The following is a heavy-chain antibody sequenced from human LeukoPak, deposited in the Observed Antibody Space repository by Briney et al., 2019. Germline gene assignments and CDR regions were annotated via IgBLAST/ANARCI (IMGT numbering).Heavy chain of an antibody. Sequence: ASVKVSCKASGYTFTSYGISWVRQAPGQGLEWMGWISAYNGNTNYAQKLQGRVTMTTDTSTSTAYMELSRLRSDDTAVYYCARARDIVGARYYFDYWGQGTLVTVSS. CDR2: ISAYNGNT. V-gene: IGHV1-18*01. CDR3: ARARDIVGARYYFDY. J-gene: IGHJ4*02. D-gene: IGHD1-26*01. CDR1: GYTFTSYG.